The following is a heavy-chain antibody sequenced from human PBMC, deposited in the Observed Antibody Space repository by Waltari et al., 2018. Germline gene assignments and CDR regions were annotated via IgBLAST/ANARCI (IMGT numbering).Heavy chain of an antibody. CDR2: VDPKSGDV. CDR3: VRPQELGPEVGPFDM. Sequence: QVQLVQSGAEVKKPGASVKVSCQTSGFTFIDYFIHWVRQAPGQGLEWMGRVDPKSGDVHYAQNFQGRVTMTTDSSINTVYMELTRLKSDDTAVYYCVRPQELGPEVGPFDMWGRGTMVIVSS. V-gene: IGHV1-2*06. J-gene: IGHJ3*02. CDR1: GFTFIDYF. D-gene: IGHD6-13*01.